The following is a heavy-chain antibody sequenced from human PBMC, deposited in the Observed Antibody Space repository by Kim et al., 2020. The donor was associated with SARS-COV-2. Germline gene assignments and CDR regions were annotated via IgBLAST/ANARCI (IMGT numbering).Heavy chain of an antibody. Sequence: SETLSLTCAVYGGSFSGYYWSWIRHPPGKGLEWIGEINHSGSTNYNPSLKSRVTISVDTSKNQFSLKLSSVTAADTAVYYCARGEGPYCSSTSCYAYFFVWGQGTLVTVSS. D-gene: IGHD2-2*01. CDR1: GGSFSGYY. CDR2: INHSGST. J-gene: IGHJ4*02. V-gene: IGHV4-34*01. CDR3: ARGEGPYCSSTSCYAYFFV.